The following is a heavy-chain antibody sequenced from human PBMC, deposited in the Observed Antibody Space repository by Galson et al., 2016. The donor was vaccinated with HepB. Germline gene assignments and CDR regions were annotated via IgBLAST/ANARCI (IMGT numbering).Heavy chain of an antibody. V-gene: IGHV1-69-2*01. D-gene: IGHD2-2*01. CDR1: GYSFRDYN. Sequence: VKVSCKVSGYSFRDYNIHWVRQAPGKGLEWVGLIDPEEGETKYAQKFQDRVTITADTSTDTAFLELGSLRSEDTAVYFCATQPPLIVVRGTPSDYWGQGTLVTVSS. CDR2: IDPEEGET. CDR3: ATQPPLIVVRGTPSDY. J-gene: IGHJ4*02.